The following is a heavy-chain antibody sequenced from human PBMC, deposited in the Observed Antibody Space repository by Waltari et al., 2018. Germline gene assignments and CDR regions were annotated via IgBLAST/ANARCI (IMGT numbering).Heavy chain of an antibody. Sequence: EVQLVESGGGLVKPGGSLRLSCAASGFTFSSYSMNWVRQAPGKGLEWVSSISSSSSYIYYADSGKGRFTISRDNAKNSLYLQMNSLRAEDTAVYYCARDLFGSGSQSDYWGQGTLVTVSS. V-gene: IGHV3-21*01. J-gene: IGHJ4*02. CDR2: ISSSSSYI. CDR1: GFTFSSYS. D-gene: IGHD3-10*01. CDR3: ARDLFGSGSQSDY.